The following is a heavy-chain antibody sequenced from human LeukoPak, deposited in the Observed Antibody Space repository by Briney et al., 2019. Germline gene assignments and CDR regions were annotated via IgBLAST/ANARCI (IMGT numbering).Heavy chain of an antibody. D-gene: IGHD3-10*01. Sequence: ASVKVSCKATGYTFTGYFIHWVRQAPGQGLEWMGWINPNSGGTNYAQKVQGRGTITADKSTSTAYMEMSSLRSEDTAVYYCATDDSGTGVGGYWGQGTLVTVSS. CDR3: ATDDSGTGVGGY. V-gene: IGHV1-2*02. CDR1: GYTFTGYF. J-gene: IGHJ4*02. CDR2: INPNSGGT.